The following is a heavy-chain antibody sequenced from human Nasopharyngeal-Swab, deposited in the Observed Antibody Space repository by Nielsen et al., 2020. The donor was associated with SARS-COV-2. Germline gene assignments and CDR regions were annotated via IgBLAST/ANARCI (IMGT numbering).Heavy chain of an antibody. V-gene: IGHV3-30-3*01. CDR3: ARGPPESYCGGDCYSYFDD. CDR1: GFTFSSYG. CDR2: ISYDGSNK. D-gene: IGHD2-21*02. Sequence: GESLKISCAASGFTFSSYGMNWVRQAPGKGLEWVAVISYDGSNKYYADSVKGRFTISRHNSKNTLYLQMNSLRAEDTAVYYCARGPPESYCGGDCYSYFDDWGQGTLVTVSS. J-gene: IGHJ4*02.